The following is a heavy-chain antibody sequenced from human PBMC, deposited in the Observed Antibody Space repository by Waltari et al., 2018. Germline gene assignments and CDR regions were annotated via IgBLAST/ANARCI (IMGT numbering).Heavy chain of an antibody. J-gene: IGHJ4*02. CDR2: IWYDGSNK. CDR3: ARESRQWLVEDY. CDR1: GFTFSSYG. Sequence: QVQLVESGGGVVQPGRSLRLSCVASGFTFSSYGMHWVRQAPGKGLEWVAVIWYDGSNKYYADSVKGRFTISRDNSKNTLYLQMNSLRAEDTAVYYCARESRQWLVEDYWGQGTLVTVSS. D-gene: IGHD6-19*01. V-gene: IGHV3-33*01.